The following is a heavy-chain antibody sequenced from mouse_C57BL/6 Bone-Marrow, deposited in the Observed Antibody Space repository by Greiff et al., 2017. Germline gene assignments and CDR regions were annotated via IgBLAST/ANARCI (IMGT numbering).Heavy chain of an antibody. CDR2: ISNLAYSI. CDR1: GFTFSDYG. CDR3: ARQGDYDSGYGLAY. V-gene: IGHV5-15*01. Sequence: EVHLVESGGGLVQPGGSLKLSCAASGFTFSDYGMAWVRQAPRKGPEWVAFISNLAYSIYYADTVTGRFTISRGNATNTLYVEMSSLRSEDTAMYYCARQGDYDSGYGLAYWGQGTLVTVSA. J-gene: IGHJ3*01. D-gene: IGHD1-1*01.